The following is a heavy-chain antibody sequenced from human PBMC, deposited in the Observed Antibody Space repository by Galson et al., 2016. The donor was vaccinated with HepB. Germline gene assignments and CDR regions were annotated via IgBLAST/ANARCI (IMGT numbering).Heavy chain of an antibody. J-gene: IGHJ4*02. V-gene: IGHV3-33*01. Sequence: SLRLSCAASAFSFGGFDMHWVRQAPDKGLEWVAGLKYDGSKTEYADAVKGRFTISRDNSKNALSLQMNSLRAEDTAVYYCAREGTNIAVAATAFDYWGQGTLVTVSS. D-gene: IGHD6-19*01. CDR2: LKYDGSKT. CDR3: AREGTNIAVAATAFDY. CDR1: AFSFGGFD.